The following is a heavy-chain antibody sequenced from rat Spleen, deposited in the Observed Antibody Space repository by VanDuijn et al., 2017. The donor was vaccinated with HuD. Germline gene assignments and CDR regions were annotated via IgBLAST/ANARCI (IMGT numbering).Heavy chain of an antibody. V-gene: IGHV3-3*01. J-gene: IGHJ2*01. Sequence: EVQLQESGPGLVKPSQSLSLTCSVTGYSITSSYRWNWIRKFPGNKLEWLGYINNAGSTNYNPSLKSRISITRDTSKNQFFLQVNSVTTEDTATYYCARSTIAAMRYFDYWGQGVMVTVSS. CDR1: GYSITSSYR. D-gene: IGHD1-2*01. CDR3: ARSTIAAMRYFDY. CDR2: INNAGST.